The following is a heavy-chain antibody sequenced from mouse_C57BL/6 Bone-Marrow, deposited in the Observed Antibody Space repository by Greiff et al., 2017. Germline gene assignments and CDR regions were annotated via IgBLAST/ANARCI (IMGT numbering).Heavy chain of an antibody. CDR3: ATKPPYYYGSSYVDAMDY. V-gene: IGHV1-7*01. J-gene: IGHJ4*01. D-gene: IGHD1-1*01. CDR2: INPSSGYT. Sequence: QVHVKQSGAELAKPGASVKLSCKASGYTFTSYWMHWVKQRPGQGLEWIGYINPSSGYTKYNQKFKDKATLTADKSSSTAYMQLSSLTYEYSAVYYCATKPPYYYGSSYVDAMDYWGQGTSVTVSS. CDR1: GYTFTSYW.